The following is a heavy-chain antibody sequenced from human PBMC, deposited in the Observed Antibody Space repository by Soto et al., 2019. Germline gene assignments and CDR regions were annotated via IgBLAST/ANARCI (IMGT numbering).Heavy chain of an antibody. CDR3: VRPYYSSSWFPFDR. J-gene: IGHJ4*02. D-gene: IGHD6-13*01. CDR1: GFDFGDYY. CDR2: IDSGDGTT. Sequence: XGSLRLSCTGSGFDFGDYYMSWIRQAPGKGLEWVSYIDSGDGTTYYTDSVKGRFTISRDNAKKTVYLQMSSLRVEDTALYYCVRPYYSSSWFPFDRWGQGTLVTVSS. V-gene: IGHV3-11*01.